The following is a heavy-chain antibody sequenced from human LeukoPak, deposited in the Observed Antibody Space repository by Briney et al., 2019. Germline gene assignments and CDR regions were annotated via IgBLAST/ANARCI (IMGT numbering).Heavy chain of an antibody. D-gene: IGHD1-14*01. J-gene: IGHJ3*02. CDR3: ARTDHPRGAFDI. CDR2: IYYSGST. CDR1: GGSISSYY. Sequence: MTSEPLSLTCTVSGGSISSYYWSWIRQPPGKGLEWIGYIYYSGSTNYNPSLKSRVTISVDTSKNQFSLKLSSATAADTAVYYCARTDHPRGAFDIWGQGTMVTVSS. V-gene: IGHV4-59*01.